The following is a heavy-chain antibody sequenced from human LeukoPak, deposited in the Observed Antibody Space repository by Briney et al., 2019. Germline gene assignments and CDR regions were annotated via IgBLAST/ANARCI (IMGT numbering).Heavy chain of an antibody. V-gene: IGHV4-31*03. Sequence: PSETLPLTCTVSGGSISSGGYYWSWIRLHPGKGLEWIGYIYYSGSTYYKPSLKSRVTISLDTSKNQFSLRLSSVTAADTAVYYCARVLEWFGESRTYDAFDIWGQGTMVTVSS. CDR3: ARVLEWFGESRTYDAFDI. J-gene: IGHJ3*02. D-gene: IGHD3-10*01. CDR2: IYYSGST. CDR1: GGSISSGGYY.